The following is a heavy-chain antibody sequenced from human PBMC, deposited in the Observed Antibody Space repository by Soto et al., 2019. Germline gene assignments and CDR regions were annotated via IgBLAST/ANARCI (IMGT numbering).Heavy chain of an antibody. V-gene: IGHV4-59*01. CDR1: GGSISSYY. Sequence: SETLSLTCTVSGGSISSYYWSWIRQPPGKGLEWIGYIYYSGSTNYNPSLKSRVTISVDTSKNQFSLKLSSVTAADTAVYYCARHWELLPRFDYWGQGTLVTVSS. J-gene: IGHJ4*02. D-gene: IGHD1-26*01. CDR3: ARHWELLPRFDY. CDR2: IYYSGST.